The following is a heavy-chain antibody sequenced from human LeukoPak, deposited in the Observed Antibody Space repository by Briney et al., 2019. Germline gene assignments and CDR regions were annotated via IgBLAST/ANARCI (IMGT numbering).Heavy chain of an antibody. CDR3: ARFGVNYDMDV. V-gene: IGHV4-59*01. CDR1: GGSISGFY. D-gene: IGHD3-16*01. Sequence: SETLSLTCTVSGGSISGFYWTWIRQPPGKGLEWIGQIYYTGSVDYNPSLKSRITISVDTSKNQISLMVRSVTAADTAVYHCARFGVNYDMDVWGQGTTVTVSS. J-gene: IGHJ6*02. CDR2: IYYTGSV.